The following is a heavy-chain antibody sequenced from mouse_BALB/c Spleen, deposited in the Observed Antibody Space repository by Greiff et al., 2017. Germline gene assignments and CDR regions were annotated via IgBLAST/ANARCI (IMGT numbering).Heavy chain of an antibody. CDR3: TRDRRDDNYNFDY. Sequence: EVKLVESGGGLVKPGGSLKLSCAASGFTFSSYTMSWVRQTPEKRLEWVATISSGGSYTYYPDSVKGRFTISRDNAKNTLYLQMSSLKSEDTAMYYCTRDRRDDNYNFDYWGQGTTLTVSS. CDR2: ISSGGSYT. D-gene: IGHD2-1*01. V-gene: IGHV5-6-4*01. J-gene: IGHJ2*01. CDR1: GFTFSSYT.